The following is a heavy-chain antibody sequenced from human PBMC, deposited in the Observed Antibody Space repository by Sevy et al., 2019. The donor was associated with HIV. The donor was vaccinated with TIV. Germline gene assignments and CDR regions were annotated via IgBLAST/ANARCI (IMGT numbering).Heavy chain of an antibody. CDR2: IYYSGST. Sequence: SETLSLTCTVSGGSISSGGYYWSWIRQHPGKGLEWIGYIYYSGSTYYNPSLKSRVTISVDTFKNQFSLKLSSVTAADTAVYYCAREADPVAATSTAFDIWGQGTMVTVSS. CDR1: GGSISSGGYY. D-gene: IGHD2-15*01. J-gene: IGHJ3*02. V-gene: IGHV4-31*03. CDR3: AREADPVAATSTAFDI.